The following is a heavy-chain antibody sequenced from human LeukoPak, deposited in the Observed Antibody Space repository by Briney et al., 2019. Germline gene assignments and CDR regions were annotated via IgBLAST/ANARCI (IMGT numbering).Heavy chain of an antibody. CDR2: IGSSGSTI. J-gene: IGHJ4*02. V-gene: IGHV3-11*04. Sequence: GGSLRLSRAASGFTFSDYYMSWIRQAPGKGLEWVSYIGSSGSTIYYADSVKGRFTISRDNAKNSLYLQMSSLRAEDAAVYYCARGKQRHCSSSSCYTESDYWGQGILVTVSS. CDR3: ARGKQRHCSSSSCYTESDY. D-gene: IGHD2-2*02. CDR1: GFTFSDYY.